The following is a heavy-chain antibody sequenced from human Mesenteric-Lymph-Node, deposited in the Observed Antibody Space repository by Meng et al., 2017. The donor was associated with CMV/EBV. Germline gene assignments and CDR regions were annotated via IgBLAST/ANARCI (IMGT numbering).Heavy chain of an antibody. V-gene: IGHV3-66*02. J-gene: IGHJ4*02. Sequence: GGSLRLSCTTSGFTVTSTYITWVRQAPGKGLEWVSSIYSAGSTFYADSVKGRFTISRDTAKNTVYLQMSSLRVEDTAVYYCARGNDPLFGVVVLDYWGQGKLVTVSS. CDR1: GFTVTSTY. CDR2: IYSAGST. D-gene: IGHD3-3*01. CDR3: ARGNDPLFGVVVLDY.